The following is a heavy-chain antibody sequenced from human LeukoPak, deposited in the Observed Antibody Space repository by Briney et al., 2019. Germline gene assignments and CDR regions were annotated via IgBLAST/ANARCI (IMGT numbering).Heavy chain of an antibody. CDR1: GDSISIYY. V-gene: IGHV4-59*01. CDR3: ARWTSYTSGNFDY. Sequence: NSSETLSLTCTLSGDSISIYYWSWLRQPPGKGLEWIGYISYTGGTNYNPSLRSRVTLSIDTSKNQFSLKLTSVTAADTAVYYCARWTSYTSGNFDYWGQGTLVTVSS. J-gene: IGHJ4*02. D-gene: IGHD6-25*01. CDR2: ISYTGGT.